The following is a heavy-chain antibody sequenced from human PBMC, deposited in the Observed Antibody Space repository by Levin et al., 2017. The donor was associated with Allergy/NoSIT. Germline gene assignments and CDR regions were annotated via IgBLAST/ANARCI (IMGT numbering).Heavy chain of an antibody. CDR3: ARVPMGFKNSFDH. CDR2: ISHSGIT. Sequence: SETLSLTCGVYGGSFSGYWSWIRQPPGKGLEWIGEISHSGITNYNPSLESRVTMSVDTSKNQFSLKLSSVTAAYTAIYYCARVPMGFKNSFDHWGQGTLVTVSS. D-gene: IGHD1-26*01. CDR1: GGSFSGY. V-gene: IGHV4-34*01. J-gene: IGHJ5*02.